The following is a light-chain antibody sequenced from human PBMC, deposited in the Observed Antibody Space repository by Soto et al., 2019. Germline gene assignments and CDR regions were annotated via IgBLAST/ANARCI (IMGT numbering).Light chain of an antibody. CDR3: TSYTSSSTRGV. CDR1: SSHVGGYNY. J-gene: IGLJ2*01. V-gene: IGLV2-14*03. Sequence: QSVLTQPASVSRSPGQSITISCTGTSSHVGGYNYVSWYQQHPGKAPKLMIYDVSSRPSGVSNRFSGSKSGNTASLTISGLQAEDEADYYCTSYTSSSTRGVFGGGTKLTVL. CDR2: DVS.